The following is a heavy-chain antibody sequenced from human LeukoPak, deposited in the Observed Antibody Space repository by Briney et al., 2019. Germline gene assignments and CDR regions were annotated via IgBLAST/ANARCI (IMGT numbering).Heavy chain of an antibody. CDR2: INPNSGGT. Sequence: VKVSCKASGYTFTGYYMHWVRQAPGQGLEWMGWINPNSGGTNYAQKFQGRVTMTRDTSISTAYMELSRLRSDDTAVYYCARDRQQLVRRGYWFDPWGQGTLVTVSS. D-gene: IGHD6-13*01. CDR3: ARDRQQLVRRGYWFDP. CDR1: GYTFTGYY. V-gene: IGHV1-2*02. J-gene: IGHJ5*02.